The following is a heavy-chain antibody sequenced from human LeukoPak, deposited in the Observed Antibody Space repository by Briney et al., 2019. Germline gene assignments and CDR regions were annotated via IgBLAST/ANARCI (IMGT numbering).Heavy chain of an antibody. D-gene: IGHD6-13*01. Sequence: GGSLRLSCAASGFTFANYAMNWVRQAPGKGLEWVAVISYDGSNKYYADSVKGRFTISRDNSKNTLYLQMNSLRAEDTAVYYCARGGSSWYPPIFDYWGQGTLVTVSS. CDR2: ISYDGSNK. V-gene: IGHV3-30*04. J-gene: IGHJ4*02. CDR3: ARGGSSWYPPIFDY. CDR1: GFTFANYA.